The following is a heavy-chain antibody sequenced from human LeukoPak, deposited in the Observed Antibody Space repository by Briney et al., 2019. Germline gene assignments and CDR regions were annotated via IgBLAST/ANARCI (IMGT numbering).Heavy chain of an antibody. Sequence: KPSETLSLTCTVSGGSISSSSYYWGWIRQPPGKGLEWIGSIYYSGSTYYNPSLKSRVTISVDKSTNQFSLKLSSVTAADTAVYYCASYYYDTSRGRFDIWGQGTMVTVSS. D-gene: IGHD3-22*01. V-gene: IGHV4-39*07. CDR2: IYYSGST. J-gene: IGHJ3*02. CDR3: ASYYYDTSRGRFDI. CDR1: GGSISSSSYY.